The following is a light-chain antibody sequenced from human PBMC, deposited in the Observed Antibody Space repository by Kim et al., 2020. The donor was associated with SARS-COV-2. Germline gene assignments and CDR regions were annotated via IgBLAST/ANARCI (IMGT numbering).Light chain of an antibody. CDR3: QQSFSFPRT. V-gene: IGKV1-39*01. CDR1: QTINSL. J-gene: IGKJ4*01. CDR2: ATY. Sequence: ASQGYRVTTICRASQTINSLLNWYQQKLGKAPKLLIYATYSLQSGVPSRFRGSRSGTDFTLTISSLQPEDFATYYCQQSFSFPRTFGGGTKVDIK.